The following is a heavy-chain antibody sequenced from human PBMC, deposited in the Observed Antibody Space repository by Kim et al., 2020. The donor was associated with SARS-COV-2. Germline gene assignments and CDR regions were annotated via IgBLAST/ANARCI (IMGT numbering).Heavy chain of an antibody. CDR1: GFTFSPFA. D-gene: IGHD3-10*01. Sequence: GGSLRLSCTASGFTFSPFAMHWVRQAPGKGLEWVAVIGTADGPCYYAESVRGCSIFCRDASNNMYYLLNSLIAAEATAIYFCAGNFASAAMIGVVWG. CDR3: AGNFASAAMIGVV. V-gene: IGHV3-30*02. CDR2: IGTADGPC. J-gene: IGHJ3*01.